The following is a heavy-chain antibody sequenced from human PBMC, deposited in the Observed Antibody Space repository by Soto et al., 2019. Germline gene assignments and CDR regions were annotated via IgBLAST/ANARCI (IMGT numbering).Heavy chain of an antibody. J-gene: IGHJ6*02. D-gene: IGHD2-8*01. V-gene: IGHV3-21*01. CDR3: ARSVMVYAGEVGYYYYGMDV. CDR1: GFTFSSYS. Sequence: EVQLVESGGGLVKPGGSLRLSCAASGFTFSSYSMNWVRQAPGKGLEWVSSISSSSSYIYYADSVKGRFTISRDNDKNSLYLQMNSLRAEDTAVYYCARSVMVYAGEVGYYYYGMDVWGQGTTVTVSS. CDR2: ISSSSSYI.